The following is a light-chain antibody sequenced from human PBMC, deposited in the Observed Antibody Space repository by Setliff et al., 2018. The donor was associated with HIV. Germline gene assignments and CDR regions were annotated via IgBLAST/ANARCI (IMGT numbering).Light chain of an antibody. CDR1: SSNIGSNT. J-gene: IGLJ2*01. V-gene: IGLV1-44*01. CDR2: RNN. Sequence: QSALAQPPSASGTPGQRVTISCSGSSSNIGSNTVNWYQQLPGTAPKLLIYRNNQRPSGVPDRFSGSKSGTSASLAISGLQSEDEADYYCASYVSSSTRGFGGGTKVTVL. CDR3: ASYVSSSTRG.